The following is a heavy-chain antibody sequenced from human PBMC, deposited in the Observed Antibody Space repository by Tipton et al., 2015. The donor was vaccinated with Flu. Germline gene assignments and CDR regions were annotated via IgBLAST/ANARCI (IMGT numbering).Heavy chain of an antibody. D-gene: IGHD3-10*01. J-gene: IGHJ6*03. V-gene: IGHV4-34*01. CDR2: INHSGST. CDR1: GGSFSGYY. CDR3: ARVVGHYYYYMDV. Sequence: TLSLTCAVYGGSFSGYYWGWIRQPPGKGLEWIGEINHSGSTNYNPSLKSRVTISVDTSKNQFSLKLSSVTAADTAVYYCARVVGHYYYYMDVWGKGTTVTVSS.